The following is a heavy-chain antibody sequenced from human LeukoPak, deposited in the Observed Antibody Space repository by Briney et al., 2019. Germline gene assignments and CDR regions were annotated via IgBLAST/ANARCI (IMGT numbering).Heavy chain of an antibody. V-gene: IGHV3-21*01. Sequence: GGSLRLSCAASGFTFSSYSMNWVRQAPGKGLEWVSSISSSSSYIYYADSVKGRFTISRDNAKNSLYLQMNSLRAEDTAVYYCARDRRVEYQLRAWYYYMDVWGKGTTVTVSS. CDR2: ISSSSSYI. CDR1: GFTFSSYS. CDR3: ARDRRVEYQLRAWYYYMDV. D-gene: IGHD2-2*01. J-gene: IGHJ6*03.